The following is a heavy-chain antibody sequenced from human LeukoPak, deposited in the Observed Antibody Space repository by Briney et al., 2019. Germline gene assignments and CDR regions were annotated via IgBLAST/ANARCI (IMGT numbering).Heavy chain of an antibody. CDR1: GFTFSDYY. V-gene: IGHV4-59*01. J-gene: IGHJ6*04. CDR3: ARDSYSSSWVSMDV. D-gene: IGHD6-13*01. CDR2: IYYSGST. Sequence: PGGSLRLSCAASGFTFSDYYMSWIRQAPGKGLEWIGYIYYSGSTNYNPSLKSRVTISVDTSKNQFSLKLSSVTAADTAVYYCARDSYSSSWVSMDVWGKGTTVTVSS.